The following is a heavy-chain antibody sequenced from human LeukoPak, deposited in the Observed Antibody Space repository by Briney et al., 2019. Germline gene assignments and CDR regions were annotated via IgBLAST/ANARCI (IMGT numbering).Heavy chain of an antibody. D-gene: IGHD3-9*01. J-gene: IGHJ4*02. CDR3: TTDKLTPSYDILTGYYNAPSYFDY. Sequence: GGSLRLSRAASGFTFSNAWMSWVRQAPGKGLEWVGRIKSKTDGGTTDYAAPVKGRFTISRDDSKNTLYLQMNSLKTEDTAVYYCTTDKLTPSYDILTGYYNAPSYFDYWGQGTLVTVSS. CDR2: IKSKTDGGTT. V-gene: IGHV3-15*01. CDR1: GFTFSNAW.